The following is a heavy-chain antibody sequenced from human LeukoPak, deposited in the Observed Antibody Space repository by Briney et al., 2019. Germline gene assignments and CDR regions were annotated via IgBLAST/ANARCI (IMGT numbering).Heavy chain of an antibody. J-gene: IGHJ5*02. D-gene: IGHD5-18*01. CDR3: ARPYDVDTWKNWFDP. Sequence: SETLSLTCTVSGGSISSSSYYWGWIRQPPGKGLEWVGSIYYSGSTYYNPSLKSRVTISVDTPKNQFSLKLSSVTAADTAVYYCARPYDVDTWKNWFDPWGQGTLVTVSP. V-gene: IGHV4-39*01. CDR2: IYYSGST. CDR1: GGSISSSSYY.